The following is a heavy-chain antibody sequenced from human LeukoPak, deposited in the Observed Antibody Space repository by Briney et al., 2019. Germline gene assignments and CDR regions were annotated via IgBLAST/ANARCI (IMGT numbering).Heavy chain of an antibody. V-gene: IGHV4-30-2*01. CDR3: VTYYYGSSAPKRNY. D-gene: IGHD3-22*01. CDR1: GGSISSGGYS. CDR2: IYHNGNT. Sequence: KPSETLSLTCAVSGGSISSGGYSWSWIRQPPGKGLEWIGYIYHNGNTYYNPSLKSRVTISVDTSKKQFSLKLSSVTAADTAVYYCVTYYYGSSAPKRNYWGQGILVTVSS. J-gene: IGHJ4*02.